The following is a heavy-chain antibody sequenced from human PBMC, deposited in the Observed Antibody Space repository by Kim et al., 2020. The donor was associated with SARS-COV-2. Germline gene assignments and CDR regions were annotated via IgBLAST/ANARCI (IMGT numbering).Heavy chain of an antibody. Sequence: YAPKFQGRVTMTEDTSTDTGYMELSSLRSEDTAVYYCATGDPVRPRWFDPWGQGTLVTVSS. CDR3: ATGDPVRPRWFDP. V-gene: IGHV1-24*01. J-gene: IGHJ5*02.